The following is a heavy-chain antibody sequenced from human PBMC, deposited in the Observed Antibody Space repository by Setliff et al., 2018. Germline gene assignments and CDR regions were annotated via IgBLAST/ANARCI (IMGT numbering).Heavy chain of an antibody. CDR3: ARDQGFLTVTTSIYYYYYYMDV. CDR2: IYTSGST. J-gene: IGHJ6*03. CDR1: GGSISSYY. V-gene: IGHV4-4*07. D-gene: IGHD4-4*01. Sequence: ASETLSLTCTVSGGSISSYYWSWIRQPAGKGLEWIGRIYTSGSTNYNPSLKSRVTMSVDTSKNQFSLKLSSVTAADTAVYYCARDQGFLTVTTSIYYYYYYMDVWGKGTTVTVSS.